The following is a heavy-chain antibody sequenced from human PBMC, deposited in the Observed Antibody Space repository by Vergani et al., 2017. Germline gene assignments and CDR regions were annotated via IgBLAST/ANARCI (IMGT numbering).Heavy chain of an antibody. CDR2: INPSGGST. D-gene: IGHD3-22*01. CDR1: GYTFTSYY. V-gene: IGHV1-46*01. CDR3: ARSLIYYYDSSGFRHFDY. J-gene: IGHJ4*02. Sequence: QVQLVQSGAEVKKPGASVKVSCKASGYTFTSYYMHWVRQAPGQGLEWMGIINPSGGSTSYAQKFQGRVTMTRDTSTSTVYMELSSLRSEDTAVYYCARSLIYYYDSSGFRHFDYWGQGTLVTVSS.